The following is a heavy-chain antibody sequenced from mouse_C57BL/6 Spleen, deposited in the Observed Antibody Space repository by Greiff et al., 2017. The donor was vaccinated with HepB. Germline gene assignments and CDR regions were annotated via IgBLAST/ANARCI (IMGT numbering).Heavy chain of an antibody. CDR1: GFTFSDYG. V-gene: IGHV5-17*01. Sequence: EVQLVESGGGLVKPGGSLKLSCAASGFTFSDYGMHWVRQAPEKGLEWVAYISSGSSTLYYADTVKGRFTISRDNAKNTLFLQMTSLRSEDTAMYYCASALPHYYAMDYWGQGTSVTVSS. CDR2: ISSGSSTL. J-gene: IGHJ4*01. CDR3: ASALPHYYAMDY.